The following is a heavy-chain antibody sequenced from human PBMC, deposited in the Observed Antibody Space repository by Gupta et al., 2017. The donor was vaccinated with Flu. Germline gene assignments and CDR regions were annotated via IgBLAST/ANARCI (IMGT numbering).Heavy chain of an antibody. Sequence: QVTLRESGPVLVKPTETLTLTCTVSGFSLSNARMGVSWIRQPPGKALEWLAHIFSNDEKSYSTSLKSRLTISKDTSKSQVVLTMTNMDPVDTATYYCARMRGPFIAAAGTGTNWFDPWGQGTLVTVSS. CDR1: GFSLSNARMG. CDR3: ARMRGPFIAAAGTGTNWFDP. V-gene: IGHV2-26*01. D-gene: IGHD6-13*01. J-gene: IGHJ5*02. CDR2: IFSNDEK.